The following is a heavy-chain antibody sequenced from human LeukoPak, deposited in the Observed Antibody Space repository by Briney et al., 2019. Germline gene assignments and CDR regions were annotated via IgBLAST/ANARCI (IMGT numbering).Heavy chain of an antibody. CDR2: IYYSGST. V-gene: IGHV4-39*01. J-gene: IGHJ6*03. D-gene: IGHD2-15*01. Sequence: PSETLSLTCTVSGGSISSSSYYWCWIRQPPGKGLEWIGSIYYSGSTYYNPSLKSRVTISVDTSKNQFSLKLSSVTAADTAVYYCARRISWYYYYMDVWGKGTTVTVSS. CDR1: GGSISSSSYY. CDR3: ARRISWYYYYMDV.